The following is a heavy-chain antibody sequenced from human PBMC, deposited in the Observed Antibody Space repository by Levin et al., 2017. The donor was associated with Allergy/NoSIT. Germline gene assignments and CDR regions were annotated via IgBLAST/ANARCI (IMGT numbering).Heavy chain of an antibody. CDR3: AKDRRGYSDAFDI. Sequence: GGSLRLSCAASGFTFDDYAMHWVRQAPGKGLEWVSGISWNSGSIGYADSVKGRFTISRDNAKNSLYLQMNSLRAEDTALYYCAKDRRGYSDAFDIWGQGTMVTVSS. V-gene: IGHV3-9*01. J-gene: IGHJ3*02. CDR2: ISWNSGSI. CDR1: GFTFDDYA. D-gene: IGHD5-12*01.